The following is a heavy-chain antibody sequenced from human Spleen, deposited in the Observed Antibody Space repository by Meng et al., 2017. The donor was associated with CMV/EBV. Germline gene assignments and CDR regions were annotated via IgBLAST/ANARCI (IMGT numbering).Heavy chain of an antibody. Sequence: QGQLQQAGPGLVLPSPTLSLTCAISGDSVSSNNAAWNWIRQSPSRGLEWLGRTYYSAKWYNDYAVSVKSRISINPDTSKNQFSLQLNSATPEDTAVYSCARGREDSSGYDYWGQGTLVTVSS. CDR3: ARGREDSSGYDY. CDR1: GDSVSSNNAA. D-gene: IGHD3-22*01. CDR2: TYYSAKWYN. J-gene: IGHJ4*02. V-gene: IGHV6-1*01.